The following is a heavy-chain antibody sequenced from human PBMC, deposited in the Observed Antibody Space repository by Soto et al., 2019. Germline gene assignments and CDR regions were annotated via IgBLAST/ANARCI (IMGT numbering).Heavy chain of an antibody. V-gene: IGHV5-51*01. CDR3: AKGTYYFDY. CDR1: GYTFTSYW. CDR2: IYPGDSDT. Sequence: GESLKISFKGVGYTFTSYWIGWVRQMPGKGLEWMAIIYPGDSDTRYSPSFQGQVTISADKSISTAYLQWSNLKASDTAIYYCAKGTYYFDYWGQGSLVTVSS. J-gene: IGHJ4*02. D-gene: IGHD3-10*01.